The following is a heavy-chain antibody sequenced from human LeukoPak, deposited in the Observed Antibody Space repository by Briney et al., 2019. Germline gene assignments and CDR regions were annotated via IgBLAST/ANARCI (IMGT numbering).Heavy chain of an antibody. CDR3: APRYSSSQKYYFDY. J-gene: IGHJ4*02. CDR1: GFTFSSHA. V-gene: IGHV3-23*01. Sequence: PGGSLRLSCAASGFTFSSHAMSWVRQAPGKGLEWVSAISGSGGSTYYADSVKGRFTISRDNSKNTLYLQMNSLRAEDTAVYYCAPRYSSSQKYYFDYWGQGTLVTVSS. CDR2: ISGSGGST. D-gene: IGHD6-6*01.